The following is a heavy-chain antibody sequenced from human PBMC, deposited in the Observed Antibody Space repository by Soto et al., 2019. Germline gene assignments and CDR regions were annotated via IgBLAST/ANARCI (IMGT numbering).Heavy chain of an antibody. V-gene: IGHV1-69*06. D-gene: IGHD1-26*01. CDR3: ARDPSNLGPTGGDY. CDR1: GGTFSSYA. CDR2: IIPIFGTA. J-gene: IGHJ4*02. Sequence: GASVKVSCKASGGTFSSYAISWVRQAPGQGLEWMGGIIPIFGTANYAQKFQGRVTITADKSTSTAYMELSSLRSEDTAVYYCARDPSNLGPTGGDYWGQGTLVTVSS.